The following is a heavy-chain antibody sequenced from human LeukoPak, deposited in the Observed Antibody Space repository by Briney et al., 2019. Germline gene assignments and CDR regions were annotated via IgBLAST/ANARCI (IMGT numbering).Heavy chain of an antibody. Sequence: ASVKVSCKASAYTFTSYDINWVRQATGQGLEWMGWMNPNSGNTGYAQKFQGRVTMTRNTSISTAYMELSSLRSEDTAVYYCARGYYYYYYMDVWGKGTTVTVSS. CDR2: MNPNSGNT. CDR3: ARGYYYYYYMDV. J-gene: IGHJ6*03. V-gene: IGHV1-8*01. CDR1: AYTFTSYD.